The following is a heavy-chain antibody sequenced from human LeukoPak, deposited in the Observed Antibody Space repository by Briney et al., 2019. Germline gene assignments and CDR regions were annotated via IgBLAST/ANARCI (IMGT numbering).Heavy chain of an antibody. Sequence: SVKVSCKASGGTFSSYAISWVRQAPGQGLEWMGGIIPIFGTANYAQKFQGRVTITADKSTSTAYMGLSSLRSEDTAVYYCARPDSGGYYSQHFDYWGQGTLVTVSS. CDR2: IIPIFGTA. J-gene: IGHJ4*02. CDR3: ARPDSGGYYSQHFDY. CDR1: GGTFSSYA. D-gene: IGHD3-22*01. V-gene: IGHV1-69*06.